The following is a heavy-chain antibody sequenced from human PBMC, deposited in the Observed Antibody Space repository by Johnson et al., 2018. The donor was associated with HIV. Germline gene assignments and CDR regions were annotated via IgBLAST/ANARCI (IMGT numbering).Heavy chain of an antibody. D-gene: IGHD1-26*01. CDR1: GFSFSDYW. J-gene: IGHJ3*02. Sequence: VQLVESGGGLVKPGGSLRLSCLASGFSFSDYWMHWVRQVAGKGLVWVARINSDGSRTNYADSVKGRFTISRDNAKNTLYLQMNSLRAEDTAVYYCARDLSEGELGHAFDIWGQGTMVTVSS. V-gene: IGHV3-74*01. CDR3: ARDLSEGELGHAFDI. CDR2: INSDGSRT.